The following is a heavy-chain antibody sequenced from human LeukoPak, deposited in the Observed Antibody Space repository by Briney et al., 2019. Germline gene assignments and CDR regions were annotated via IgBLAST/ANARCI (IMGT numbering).Heavy chain of an antibody. V-gene: IGHV4-34*01. Sequence: SETLSLTCAVYGGSFSGYYWSWIRQPPGKGLEWIGEINHSGSTYYNPSLKSRVTISVDTSKNQFSLKLSSVTAADTAVYYCARDSGSYHWGQGTLVTVSS. J-gene: IGHJ4*02. CDR2: INHSGST. D-gene: IGHD1-26*01. CDR1: GGSFSGYY. CDR3: ARDSGSYH.